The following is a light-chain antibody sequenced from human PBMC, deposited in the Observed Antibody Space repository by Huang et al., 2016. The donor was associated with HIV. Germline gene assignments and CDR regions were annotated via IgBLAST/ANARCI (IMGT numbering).Light chain of an antibody. Sequence: IQLTQSPSSVSASEGDTVRITCRASQDISRWLAWYQQKPREAPRLLIHSTSIFQIGVPSRFNGSGSGTDFFLTINSLRPDDFATYYCQQANMYPRSFGQGTRLDIK. CDR2: STS. J-gene: IGKJ5*01. V-gene: IGKV1-12*01. CDR3: QQANMYPRS. CDR1: QDISRW.